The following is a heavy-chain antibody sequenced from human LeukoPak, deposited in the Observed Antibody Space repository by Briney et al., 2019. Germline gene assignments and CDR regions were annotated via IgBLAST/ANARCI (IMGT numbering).Heavy chain of an antibody. J-gene: IGHJ4*02. CDR3: AKGFGAAGRGPFDY. Sequence: PGGSLGLSCAASGFTFSSYAMSWVRQAPGKGLEWVSVISGSGGSTYYADSVKGRFTISRDNSKNTLYLQMNSLRAEDTAVYYCAKGFGAAGRGPFDYWGQGTLVTVSS. CDR1: GFTFSSYA. D-gene: IGHD6-13*01. V-gene: IGHV3-23*01. CDR2: ISGSGGST.